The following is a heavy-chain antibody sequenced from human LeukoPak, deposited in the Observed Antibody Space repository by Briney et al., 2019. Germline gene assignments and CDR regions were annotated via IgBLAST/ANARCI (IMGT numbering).Heavy chain of an antibody. CDR2: INPNSGRT. CDR1: GYSFTGYY. V-gene: IGHV1-2*02. Sequence: ASVKVSCKASGYSFTGYYMHWVRQAPGQGLEWMGWINPNSGRTNYAQKFQGRVTMTRDTSISTAYMDLSSLRFDDTAVYYRARRSDNWFDPWGQGTLVTVSS. CDR3: ARRSDNWFDP. J-gene: IGHJ5*02.